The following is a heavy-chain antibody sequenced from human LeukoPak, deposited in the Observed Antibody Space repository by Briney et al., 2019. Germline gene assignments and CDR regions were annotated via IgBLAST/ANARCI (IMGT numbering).Heavy chain of an antibody. CDR1: GYTLTELS. Sequence: GASVKVSCKVSGYTLTELSIHWVRQAPGKGLEWMGGFDPEDGETIYAQKFQGRVTMTEDTSTDTAYMELSSLRSEDTAVYYCATTLCHNSSGSLSNWCVLGGQGTLVTVSS. D-gene: IGHD6-25*01. V-gene: IGHV1-24*01. CDR3: ATTLCHNSSGSLSNWCVL. CDR2: FDPEDGET. J-gene: IGHJ5*02.